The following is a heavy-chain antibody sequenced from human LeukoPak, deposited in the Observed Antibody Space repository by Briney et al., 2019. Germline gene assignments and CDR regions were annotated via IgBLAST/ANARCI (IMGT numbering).Heavy chain of an antibody. Sequence: SSVKVSCKASGGTFSSYAISWVRQAPGQGLEWMGGIIPIFGTANYAQKFQGRVTITTDESTSTAYMELSRLRSDDTAVYYCARTRRGVAVAVGEPFDPWGQGTLVTVSS. V-gene: IGHV1-69*05. D-gene: IGHD6-19*01. CDR1: GGTFSSYA. J-gene: IGHJ5*02. CDR2: IIPIFGTA. CDR3: ARTRRGVAVAVGEPFDP.